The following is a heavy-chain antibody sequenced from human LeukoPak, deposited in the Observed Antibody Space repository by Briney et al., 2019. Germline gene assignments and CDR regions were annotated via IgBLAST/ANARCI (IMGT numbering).Heavy chain of an antibody. CDR2: INPNSGGT. J-gene: IGHJ4*02. CDR1: GYTFTGYY. Sequence: ASVKVSCKASGYTFTGYYMHWVRQAPGQGLEWMGWINPNSGGTNYAQKFQGRVTMTRVTSISTAYMELSRLRSDDTAVYYCARGPPLGPAAISLDYWGQGTLVTVSS. D-gene: IGHD2-2*01. CDR3: ARGPPLGPAAISLDY. V-gene: IGHV1-2*02.